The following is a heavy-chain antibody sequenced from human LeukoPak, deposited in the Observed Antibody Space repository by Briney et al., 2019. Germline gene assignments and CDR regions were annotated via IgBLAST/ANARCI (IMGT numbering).Heavy chain of an antibody. CDR2: ISAYNGDT. J-gene: IGHJ5*02. Sequence: ASVKASCKASGYTFTGYYMHWVRQAPGQGLEWMGWISAYNGDTNYAQKLQGRVTMTTDTSTSTAYMELRSLRSDDTAVYYCARGGGSSWYFSLNWFDPWGQGTLVTVSS. D-gene: IGHD6-13*01. CDR1: GYTFTGYY. CDR3: ARGGGSSWYFSLNWFDP. V-gene: IGHV1-18*04.